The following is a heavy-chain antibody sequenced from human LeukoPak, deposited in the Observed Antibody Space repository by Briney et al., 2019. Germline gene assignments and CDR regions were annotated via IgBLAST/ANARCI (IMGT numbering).Heavy chain of an antibody. Sequence: ASVKVSCKASGYTFTGYYMHWVRQAPGQGLEWMGWINPNSGGTNYAQKFQGRVTMTRDTSISTAYMELSRLRSDDTAVYYCARGTPAAMVGSTNFQHWGQGNLVTVSS. V-gene: IGHV1-2*02. D-gene: IGHD2-2*01. J-gene: IGHJ1*01. CDR3: ARGTPAAMVGSTNFQH. CDR2: INPNSGGT. CDR1: GYTFTGYY.